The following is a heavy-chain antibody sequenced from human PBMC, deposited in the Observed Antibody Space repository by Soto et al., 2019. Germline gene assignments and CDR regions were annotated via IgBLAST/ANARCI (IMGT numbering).Heavy chain of an antibody. Sequence: GASVKVSCKASGGTFSSYAISWVRQAPGQGLEWMGGIIPIFGTANYAQKFQGRVTITADESTSTAYMELSSLRSEDTAVYYCARVSRGGNSKWFDPWGQGTLVTVSS. V-gene: IGHV1-69*13. J-gene: IGHJ5*02. CDR1: GGTFSSYA. CDR2: IIPIFGTA. D-gene: IGHD2-21*02. CDR3: ARVSRGGNSKWFDP.